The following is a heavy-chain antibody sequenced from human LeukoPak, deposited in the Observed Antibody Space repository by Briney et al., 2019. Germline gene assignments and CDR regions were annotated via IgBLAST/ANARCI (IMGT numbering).Heavy chain of an antibody. CDR1: GGSISSYY. CDR2: IYYSGST. J-gene: IGHJ5*02. CDR3: ARDGYSSSFPQNWFDP. V-gene: IGHV4-59*12. D-gene: IGHD6-13*01. Sequence: PSETLSLTCTVSGGSISSYYWSWIRQPPGKGLEWIGYIYYSGSTNYNPSLKSRVTISVDTSKNQFSLKLSSVTAADTAVYYCARDGYSSSFPQNWFDPWGQGTLVTVSS.